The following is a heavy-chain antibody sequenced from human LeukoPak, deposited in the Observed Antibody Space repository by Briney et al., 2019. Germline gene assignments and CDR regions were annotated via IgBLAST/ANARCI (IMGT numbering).Heavy chain of an antibody. V-gene: IGHV4-59*01. CDR3: ARELKVGNTGYYFDY. J-gene: IGHJ4*02. Sequence: SETLSLTCTVSGDSISAYYWSWIRQPPGQGLEWIGFIYHSGSNNYNPPLKSRVTMSVDTSKSQFSLKLSSVTAADTAVYYCARELKVGNTGYYFDYWGQGTLVTVSP. CDR1: GDSISAYY. CDR2: IYHSGSN. D-gene: IGHD2/OR15-2a*01.